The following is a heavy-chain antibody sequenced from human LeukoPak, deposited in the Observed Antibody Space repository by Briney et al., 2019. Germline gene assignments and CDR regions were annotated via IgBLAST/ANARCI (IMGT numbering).Heavy chain of an antibody. CDR3: ARHCASGTCAFDI. D-gene: IGHD6-13*01. Sequence: SETLSLTCTVSGGSISSYYWSWIRQPPGRGLEWIGYIYFTGSTNYNPSLQSRVTISVDTSKNQFSLKLTSVTAADTAVYYCARHCASGTCAFDIWGQGTMVTVSS. CDR1: GGSISSYY. CDR2: IYFTGST. J-gene: IGHJ3*02. V-gene: IGHV4-59*08.